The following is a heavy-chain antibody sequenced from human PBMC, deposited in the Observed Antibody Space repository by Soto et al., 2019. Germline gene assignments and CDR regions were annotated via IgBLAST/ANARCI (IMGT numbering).Heavy chain of an antibody. D-gene: IGHD2-2*01. CDR1: GFTFSTYS. CDR3: ARDPSDCSSTSCWGYYALDV. CDR2: IRSSGTYI. V-gene: IGHV3-21*01. J-gene: IGHJ6*02. Sequence: KPGGSLRLSCAASGFTFSTYSMNWVRQAPGKGLEWVSSIRSSGTYIHYADSLKGRFTISRDNAKNSLYLQMISLRAEDTAVYYCARDPSDCSSTSCWGYYALDVWGQGTTVTVSS.